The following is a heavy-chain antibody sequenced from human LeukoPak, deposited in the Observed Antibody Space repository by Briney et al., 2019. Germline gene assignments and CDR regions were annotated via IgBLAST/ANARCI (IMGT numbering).Heavy chain of an antibody. D-gene: IGHD6-19*01. V-gene: IGHV3-7*03. CDR1: GFTFSSYW. CDR3: AKDFSGWVHSFDY. J-gene: IGHJ4*02. Sequence: PGGSLRLSCAASGFTFSSYWMSWVRQAPGKGLEWVANIKQDGSEKYYVDSVKGRFTISRDNSKNTLYLQMNSLRAEDTAVYYCAKDFSGWVHSFDYWGQGTLVTVSS. CDR2: IKQDGSEK.